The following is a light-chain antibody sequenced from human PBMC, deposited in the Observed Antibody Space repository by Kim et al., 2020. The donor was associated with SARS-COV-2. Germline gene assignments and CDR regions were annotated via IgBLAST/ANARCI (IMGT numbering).Light chain of an antibody. CDR1: QSISSY. CDR3: QQSYSTLPYT. Sequence: AFVGDRVTITCRASQSISSYLNWYQQKPGKAPKLLIYAASSLQSGVPSRFSGSGSGTDFTLTISSLQPEDFATYYCQQSYSTLPYTFGQGTKLEI. J-gene: IGKJ2*01. CDR2: AAS. V-gene: IGKV1-39*01.